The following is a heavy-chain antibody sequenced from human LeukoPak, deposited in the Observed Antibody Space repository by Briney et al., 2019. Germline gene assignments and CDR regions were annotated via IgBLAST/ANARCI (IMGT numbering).Heavy chain of an antibody. CDR2: IYHSGIT. D-gene: IGHD3-9*01. CDR3: ARGRSDILTAYYI. Sequence: SETLSLTCAVSGDSISNSNWWSWVRQPPGKGLEWIGEIYHSGITNYHPSLKRRVTISVDKSKNQFSLKLTSVTAADTALYYCARGRSDILTAYYIWGQGTLVTVSS. V-gene: IGHV4-4*02. J-gene: IGHJ4*02. CDR1: GDSISNSNW.